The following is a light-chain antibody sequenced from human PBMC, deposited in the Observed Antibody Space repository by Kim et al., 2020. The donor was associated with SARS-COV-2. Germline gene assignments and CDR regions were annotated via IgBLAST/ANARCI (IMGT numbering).Light chain of an antibody. Sequence: AGDRVTITCQASEDVSDYFNWYHQKPGEAPKVLIRDAATLESGVPSRFSTGGYGTEFSLTISSVQPEDIGTYYCQQYDAPPFTFGQGTRLEIK. CDR2: DAA. CDR3: QQYDAPPFT. CDR1: EDVSDY. J-gene: IGKJ5*01. V-gene: IGKV1-33*01.